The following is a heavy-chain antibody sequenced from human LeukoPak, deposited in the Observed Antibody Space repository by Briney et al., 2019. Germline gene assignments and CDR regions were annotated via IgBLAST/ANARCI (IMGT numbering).Heavy chain of an antibody. V-gene: IGHV4-4*07. D-gene: IGHD1-26*01. Sequence: PSETVSLTCTVSGGSISSYYWSWIRQPAGKGLEWIGRIYTSGSTNYNPSLKSRVTMSVDTSRNQFSLKLSSVTAADTAVYYCARDSYSGSYSPFDYWGQGTLVTVSS. CDR2: IYTSGST. CDR3: ARDSYSGSYSPFDY. CDR1: GGSISSYY. J-gene: IGHJ4*02.